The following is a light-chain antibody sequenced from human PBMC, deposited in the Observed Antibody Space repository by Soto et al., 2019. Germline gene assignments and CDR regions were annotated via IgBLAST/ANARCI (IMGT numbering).Light chain of an antibody. CDR1: QSVDRY. V-gene: IGKV1-39*01. Sequence: DIQMTQSPSALSASVGDRVTIACRASQSVDRYLNWYQQKPGKAPNLLIFASSTLQRGIPSRFSGSGSCTDFTLTINSLQREDFATYYCQQSHSTPHTFGQGTKVEIK. CDR3: QQSHSTPHT. J-gene: IGKJ1*01. CDR2: ASS.